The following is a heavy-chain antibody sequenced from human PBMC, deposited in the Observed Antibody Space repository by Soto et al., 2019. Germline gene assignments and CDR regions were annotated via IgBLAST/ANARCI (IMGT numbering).Heavy chain of an antibody. CDR2: ITPIFSAA. J-gene: IGHJ4*02. CDR3: ARNFGRLASTKGDD. V-gene: IGHV1-69*13. Sequence: SVKVSCKASGGTFSSDAFSWVRQAPGQGLEWMGGITPIFSAANYAQKFQDRVTITADESTSTAYMELSSLRSEDTAVYYCARNFGRLASTKGDDWGQGTLVTVSS. D-gene: IGHD5-12*01. CDR1: GGTFSSDA.